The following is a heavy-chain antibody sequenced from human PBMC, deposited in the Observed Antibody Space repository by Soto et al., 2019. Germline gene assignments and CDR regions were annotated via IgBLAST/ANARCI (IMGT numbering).Heavy chain of an antibody. Sequence: QLQLVQSGAEVKKTGSTVTVSGKALGNTFTYRYLHWVRQVPGQALEWMGWITPFSGDVHYAQKFQERVTITRDRSINTAYMRMSSLRSEDTAMYYCASGGAGSGPFTWELPDHWGQGTLVTVSS. CDR1: GNTFTYRY. CDR2: ITPFSGDV. V-gene: IGHV1-45*02. CDR3: ASGGAGSGPFTWELPDH. D-gene: IGHD1-26*01. J-gene: IGHJ4*02.